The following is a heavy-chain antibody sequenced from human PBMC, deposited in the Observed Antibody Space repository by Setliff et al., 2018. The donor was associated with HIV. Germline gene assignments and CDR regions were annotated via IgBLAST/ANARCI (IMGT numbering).Heavy chain of an antibody. Sequence: ASVKVSCKASGYTFSDYYIHWVRQAPGQGFEWMGRINPNTGGTKFAQKFQGSVTMTRDTSISTAYMELRRLRSDDTAVYYCASQFGAYDVLTGYYISAFDIWGQGTMVTVSS. CDR3: ASQFGAYDVLTGYYISAFDI. V-gene: IGHV1-2*06. CDR1: GYTFSDYY. D-gene: IGHD3-9*01. J-gene: IGHJ3*02. CDR2: INPNTGGT.